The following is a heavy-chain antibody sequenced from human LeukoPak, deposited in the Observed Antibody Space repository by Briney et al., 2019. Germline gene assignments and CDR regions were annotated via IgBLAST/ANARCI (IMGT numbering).Heavy chain of an antibody. D-gene: IGHD2-21*02. CDR2: INHSGST. CDR3: ARGGFYCGGDCYVDY. V-gene: IGHV4-34*01. Sequence: PETHSLSCAVYGGSFSPYYWSWIRQPPGKGLEWIGEINHSGSTNYNPSLKSRVTISVDTSKNQFSLRLSSVTAADTAVYYCARGGFYCGGDCYVDYWGQGTLVTVSS. CDR1: GGSFSPYY. J-gene: IGHJ4*02.